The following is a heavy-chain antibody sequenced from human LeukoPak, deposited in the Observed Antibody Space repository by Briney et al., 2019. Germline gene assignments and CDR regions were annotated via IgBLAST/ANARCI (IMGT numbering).Heavy chain of an antibody. J-gene: IGHJ5*02. CDR3: ARVEKERWLQWENWFDP. D-gene: IGHD5-24*01. V-gene: IGHV1-69*04. Sequence: ASVKVSCEASGGTFSSYAISWVRQAPGQGLEWMGRIIPILGIANYAQKFQGRVTVTADKSTSTAYMELSSLRSENTAVYYCARVEKERWLQWENWFDPWGQGTLVTVSS. CDR1: GGTFSSYA. CDR2: IIPILGIA.